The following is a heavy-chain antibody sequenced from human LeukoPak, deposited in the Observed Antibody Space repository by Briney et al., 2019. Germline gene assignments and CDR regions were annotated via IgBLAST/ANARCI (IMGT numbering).Heavy chain of an antibody. CDR3: VGIPVFAVVLNHEPV. J-gene: IGHJ6*04. D-gene: IGHD3-3*01. Sequence: ASVKVSCKASGYTFTSYDINWVRQATGQGLEWMGWMNPNSGNTGYAQKFQGRVTITRNTSISTAYMELSGLRSEDTGVFFCVGIPVFAVVLNHEPVWGKGTTVTVSS. CDR1: GYTFTSYD. CDR2: MNPNSGNT. V-gene: IGHV1-8*03.